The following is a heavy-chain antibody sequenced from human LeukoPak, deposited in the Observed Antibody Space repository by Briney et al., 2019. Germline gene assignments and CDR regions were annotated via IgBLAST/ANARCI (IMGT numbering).Heavy chain of an antibody. J-gene: IGHJ6*02. CDR1: GFTFSSYA. CDR2: ISGSGGST. D-gene: IGHD3-22*01. Sequence: GGALRLSCAASGFTFSSYAMSWVRQAPGKGLEGVSAISGSGGSTYYADSVKGRFTISRDNSKTTLYLQMNSLRAEDTAVYYCAKDLAYYYDSSGLPYYYYYGMDVWGQGTTVTVSS. CDR3: AKDLAYYYDSSGLPYYYYYGMDV. V-gene: IGHV3-23*01.